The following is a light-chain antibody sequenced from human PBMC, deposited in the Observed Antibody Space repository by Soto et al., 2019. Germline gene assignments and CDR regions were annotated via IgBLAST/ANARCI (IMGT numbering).Light chain of an antibody. V-gene: IGLV2-11*01. CDR2: DVS. CDR1: SSDVGGYNY. J-gene: IGLJ1*01. CDR3: GSYEGSWV. Sequence: QYALTQPRSVSGSPGQSVTISCTGTSSDVGGYNYVSWYQQHPGKAPKLMIYDVSKRPSGVPDRFSGSKSGNTASLTISGLQAEDEADYYCGSYEGSWVLGTGTKLTVL.